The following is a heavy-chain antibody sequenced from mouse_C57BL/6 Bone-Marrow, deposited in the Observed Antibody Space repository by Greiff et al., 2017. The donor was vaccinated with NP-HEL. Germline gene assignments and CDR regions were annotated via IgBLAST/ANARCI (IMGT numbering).Heavy chain of an antibody. J-gene: IGHJ4*01. CDR2: IDPENGDT. Sequence: EVQLQQSGAELVRPGASVKLSCTASGFNIKDDYMHWVKQRPEQGLEWIGWIDPENGDTEYASKFQGKATITADTSSNTTYLQLSSLTSEDTTVYYFTTRITTVVAGGYWGQGTAVTVSS. V-gene: IGHV14-4*01. CDR3: TTRITTVVAGGY. D-gene: IGHD1-1*01. CDR1: GFNIKDDY.